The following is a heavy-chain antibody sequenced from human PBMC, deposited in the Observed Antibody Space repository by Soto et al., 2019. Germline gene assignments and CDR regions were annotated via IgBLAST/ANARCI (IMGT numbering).Heavy chain of an antibody. J-gene: IGHJ2*01. V-gene: IGHV3-33*01. D-gene: IGHD3-22*01. CDR1: GFIFSNYG. CDR2: IWYDGSHE. Sequence: PGGSLRLSCAASGFIFSNYGMHWARQAPGKGLEWVAVIWYDGSHESYADSVKGRFTISRDNSKNTLFLQMNSLRAEDTAVYYCARDRYSYDSRAYQGVDWYFDLWGRGTLVTVSS. CDR3: ARDRYSYDSRAYQGVDWYFDL.